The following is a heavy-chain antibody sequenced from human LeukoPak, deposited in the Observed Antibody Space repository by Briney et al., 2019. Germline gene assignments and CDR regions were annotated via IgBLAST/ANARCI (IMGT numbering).Heavy chain of an antibody. Sequence: GASVNVSCKASGGTFSSYAISWVRQAPGQGLEWMGGIIPIFGTANYAQKFQGRVTITADESTSTAYMELSSLRSEDTAVYYCASQMLTDFDYWGQGTLVTVSS. D-gene: IGHD2-8*01. J-gene: IGHJ4*02. CDR3: ASQMLTDFDY. V-gene: IGHV1-69*01. CDR2: IIPIFGTA. CDR1: GGTFSSYA.